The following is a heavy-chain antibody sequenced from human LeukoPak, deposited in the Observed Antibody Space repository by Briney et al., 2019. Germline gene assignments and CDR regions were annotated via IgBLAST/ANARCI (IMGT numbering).Heavy chain of an antibody. D-gene: IGHD1-7*01. V-gene: IGHV3-7*01. J-gene: IGHJ4*02. CDR2: IKQGGSEK. CDR1: GFTFSSYY. Sequence: GGSLRLSCAASGFTFSSYYMSWVRQAPGKGLEWVGNIKQGGSEKYNVDSGKRGFTISRDNAKNSLYLQMNSLRAEDTAVYYCARAPNWNWYYFDYWGQGTLVTVSS. CDR3: ARAPNWNWYYFDY.